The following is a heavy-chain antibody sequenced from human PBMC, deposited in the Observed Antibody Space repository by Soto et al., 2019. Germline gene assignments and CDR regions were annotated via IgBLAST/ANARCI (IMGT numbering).Heavy chain of an antibody. V-gene: IGHV1-3*01. CDR3: ARAVPAAQYYYYYYGMDV. CDR1: GYTFTSYG. D-gene: IGHD2-2*01. J-gene: IGHJ6*02. Sequence: ASVKVSCKASGYTFTSYGISWVRQAPGQRLEWMGWINAGNGNTKYSQKFQGRVTITRDTSASTAYMELSSLRSEDTAVYYCARAVPAAQYYYYYYGMDVWGQGTTVTVSS. CDR2: INAGNGNT.